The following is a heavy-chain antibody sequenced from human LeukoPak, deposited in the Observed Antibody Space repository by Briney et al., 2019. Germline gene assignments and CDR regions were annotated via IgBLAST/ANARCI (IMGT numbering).Heavy chain of an antibody. CDR1: GFTISSCW. CDR2: IKQDGSEK. Sequence: TAGSLRLSCAASGFTISSCWMSWVRQAPGQGLEWAANIKQDGSEKYYVDSVKGRFTISRDNAKNSLYLQMNSLRAEDTAVYYCARIGLGYYYFDYGGQGTLVTVSS. J-gene: IGHJ4*02. V-gene: IGHV3-7*01. CDR3: ARIGLGYYYFDY. D-gene: IGHD1-26*01.